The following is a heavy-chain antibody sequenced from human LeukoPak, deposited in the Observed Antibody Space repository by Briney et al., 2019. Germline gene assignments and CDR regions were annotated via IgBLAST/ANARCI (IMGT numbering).Heavy chain of an antibody. CDR1: GFTFSSYG. V-gene: IGHV3-30*02. CDR2: IRYDGSNK. D-gene: IGHD6-13*01. Sequence: GGSLRLSCAASGFTFSSYGMHWVRQAPGKGLEWVAFIRYDGSNKYYADSVKGRFTISRDNSKNTLYLQMNSLRAEDTAVYYCAKVGQQQLVFWYYYYMDVWGKGTTVTVSS. J-gene: IGHJ6*03. CDR3: AKVGQQQLVFWYYYYMDV.